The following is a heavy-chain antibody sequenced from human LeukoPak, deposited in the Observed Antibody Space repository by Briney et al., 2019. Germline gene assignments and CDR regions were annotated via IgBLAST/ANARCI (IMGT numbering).Heavy chain of an antibody. CDR3: ARDDGGYCSGGSCYVAEYFQH. Sequence: GASVKVSCKASGYTFTSYGISWVRQAPGQGLEWMGWISACNGNTNYAQKLQGRVTMTTDTSTSTACMELRSLRSDDTAVYYCARDDGGYCSGGSCYVAEYFQHWGQGTLVTVSS. V-gene: IGHV1-18*04. J-gene: IGHJ1*01. CDR2: ISACNGNT. D-gene: IGHD2-15*01. CDR1: GYTFTSYG.